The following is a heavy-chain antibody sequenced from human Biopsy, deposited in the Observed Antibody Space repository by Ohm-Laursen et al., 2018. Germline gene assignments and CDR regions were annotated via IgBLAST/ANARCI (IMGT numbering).Heavy chain of an antibody. D-gene: IGHD4-23*01. V-gene: IGHV4-31*01. J-gene: IGHJ2*01. CDR1: GGSVSSGGFY. CDR2: IYYSGTT. Sequence: TLSLTCTVSGGSVSSGGFYWSWIRQHPGNGLEWIGYIYYSGTTYYNPSLKSLVTISVDTSKNQFSLKLNSVTAAATAVYYCTRRPYGGTRYWYFDLWGRGTLVTVSS. CDR3: TRRPYGGTRYWYFDL.